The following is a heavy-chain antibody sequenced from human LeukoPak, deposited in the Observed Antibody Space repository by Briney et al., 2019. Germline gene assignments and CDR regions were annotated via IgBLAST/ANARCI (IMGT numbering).Heavy chain of an antibody. Sequence: GGSLRLSCEGSGFRFSSISMAWVRQAPGKGLEWVSSFCSSSSDTYYARSVKGRFTISRDNAKSFLNLQMNSLRPEDTAVYYCARIPGGLEWSHFDYWGHGTLLTVSS. CDR3: ARIPGGLEWSHFDY. CDR2: FCSSSSDT. CDR1: GFRFSSIS. J-gene: IGHJ4*01. D-gene: IGHD3-3*01. V-gene: IGHV3-21*01.